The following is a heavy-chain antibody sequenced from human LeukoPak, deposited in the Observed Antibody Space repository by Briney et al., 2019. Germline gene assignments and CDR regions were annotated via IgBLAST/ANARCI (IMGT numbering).Heavy chain of an antibody. CDR3: AKDSSGDYGAFHY. D-gene: IGHD4-17*01. Sequence: GGSLRLSCAASGFTFRSYGMHWVRQAPGKGLEWVAAISYDGSQKYLADSVKGRFTISRDNSKKTLYLQMNSLRAEDTAVYYCAKDSSGDYGAFHYWGQGILVTVSS. V-gene: IGHV3-30*18. CDR2: ISYDGSQK. CDR1: GFTFRSYG. J-gene: IGHJ4*02.